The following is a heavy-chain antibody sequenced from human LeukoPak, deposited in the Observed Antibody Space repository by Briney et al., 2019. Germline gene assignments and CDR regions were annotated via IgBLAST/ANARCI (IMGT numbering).Heavy chain of an antibody. Sequence: GGSLRLSCAASGFTFSSYSMNWVRQAPGKGLEWASSISSSSSYIYYADSVKGRFTISRDNAKNSLYLQMNSLRAEDTAVYYCASARYYYDSSGYPPAIWGQGTMVTVSS. CDR1: GFTFSSYS. CDR2: ISSSSSYI. CDR3: ASARYYYDSSGYPPAI. V-gene: IGHV3-21*01. J-gene: IGHJ3*02. D-gene: IGHD3-22*01.